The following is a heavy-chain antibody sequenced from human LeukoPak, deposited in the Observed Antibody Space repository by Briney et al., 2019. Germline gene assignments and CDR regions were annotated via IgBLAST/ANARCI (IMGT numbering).Heavy chain of an antibody. CDR3: ARTRLKMVRGVIIPHDAFDI. CDR2: INYGGST. Sequence: SETLSLTCTVSGGSINSSSYYWGWIRQPPGKGLEWIGSINYGGSTYYNPSLKSRVTISVDKSKNQFSLKLSSVTAADTAVYYCARTRLKMVRGVIIPHDAFDIWGQGTMVTASS. D-gene: IGHD3-10*01. V-gene: IGHV4-39*07. J-gene: IGHJ3*02. CDR1: GGSINSSSYY.